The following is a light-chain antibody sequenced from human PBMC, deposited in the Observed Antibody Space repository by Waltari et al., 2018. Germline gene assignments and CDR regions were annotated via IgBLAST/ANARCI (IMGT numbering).Light chain of an antibody. CDR2: WAS. Sequence: CKSSQSVLDNSNNKSYLAWYQQQSGQPPKLLIYWASTRRSGVPVRFSGSGSGSDYTLTISSLQAEDVSVYYCQQYYSAPLTFGGGTKVEIK. CDR3: QQYYSAPLT. J-gene: IGKJ4*01. V-gene: IGKV4-1*01. CDR1: QSVLDNSNNKSY.